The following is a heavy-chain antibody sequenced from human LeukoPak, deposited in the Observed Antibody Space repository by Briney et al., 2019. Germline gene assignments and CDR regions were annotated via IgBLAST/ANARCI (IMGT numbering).Heavy chain of an antibody. J-gene: IGHJ4*02. CDR2: IKTNSDDT. Sequence: ASVKVSCKASGYTFTNYFMHWVRQAPGQGLEWTGLIKTNSDDTSYAQSFQGRVTMTRDTSTSTVYMELSSLRSEDTALYYCARYSSSSSLDSWGQGTLVTVSS. CDR3: ARYSSSSSLDS. V-gene: IGHV1-46*01. CDR1: GYTFTNYF. D-gene: IGHD6-6*01.